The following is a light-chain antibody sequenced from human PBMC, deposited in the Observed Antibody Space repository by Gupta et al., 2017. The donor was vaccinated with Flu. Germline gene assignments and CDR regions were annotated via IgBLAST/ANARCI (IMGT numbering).Light chain of an antibody. V-gene: IGKV3-11*01. CDR1: QSVSSY. J-gene: IGKJ5*01. Sequence: EIVLTQSPATLSLSPGERATPSCRASQSVSSYLAWYQQNPGQAPRLLIYDASNSDTGIPARFSGSGSGTDFTLTISSLEPEDFAVYYCQQRSYGGSGTFGQGTRLEIK. CDR2: DAS. CDR3: QQRSYGGSGT.